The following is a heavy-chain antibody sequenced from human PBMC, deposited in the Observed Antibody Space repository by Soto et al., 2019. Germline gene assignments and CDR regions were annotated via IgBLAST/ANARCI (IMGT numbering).Heavy chain of an antibody. Sequence: ASVKVACKASGYTFTSYGISWVRQDPGQGLEWMGWISAYNGNTNYAQKLQGRVTMTTDTSTSTAYMELRSLRSDDTAVYYCARDESQFLEWLSDDYWGQGTLVTVSS. J-gene: IGHJ4*02. V-gene: IGHV1-18*01. CDR2: ISAYNGNT. D-gene: IGHD3-3*01. CDR3: ARDESQFLEWLSDDY. CDR1: GYTFTSYG.